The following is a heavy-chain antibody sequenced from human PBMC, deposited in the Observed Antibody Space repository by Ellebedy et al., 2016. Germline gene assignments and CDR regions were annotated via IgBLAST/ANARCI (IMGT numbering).Heavy chain of an antibody. D-gene: IGHD1-7*01. J-gene: IGHJ4*02. Sequence: SETLSLTXSVYGGSYSGYYWSWIRQPPGKGLERIGEINHSGSTNYNPSLKSRVTLSVDTSKNQFSLKLSPVTAADTAVYYCAVYNWNYEEYWGQGTLVTVSS. CDR3: AVYNWNYEEY. CDR1: GGSYSGYY. V-gene: IGHV4-34*01. CDR2: INHSGST.